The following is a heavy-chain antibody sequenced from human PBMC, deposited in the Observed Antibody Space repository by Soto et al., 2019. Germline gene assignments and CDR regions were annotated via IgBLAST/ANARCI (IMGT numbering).Heavy chain of an antibody. V-gene: IGHV4-59*08. Sequence: TLSLTCTVSGGSISSYYWSWIRQPPGKGLEWIGYIYYSGTTNYNPSLKSRVTISIDTTKNQFSLKLSSVTAADTAVYYCARLPAAGGMIFDYWGQGTLVTVSS. D-gene: IGHD6-13*01. J-gene: IGHJ4*02. CDR1: GGSISSYY. CDR3: ARLPAAGGMIFDY. CDR2: IYYSGTT.